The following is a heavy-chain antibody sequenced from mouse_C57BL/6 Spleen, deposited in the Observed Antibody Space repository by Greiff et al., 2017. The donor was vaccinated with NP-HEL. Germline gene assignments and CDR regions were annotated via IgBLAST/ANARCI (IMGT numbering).Heavy chain of an antibody. CDR3: ARTMITTRAMDY. CDR2: IYPGSGST. V-gene: IGHV1-55*01. CDR1: GYTFTSYW. D-gene: IGHD2-4*01. Sequence: QVHVKQPGAELVKPGASVKMSCKASGYTFTSYWITWVKQRPGQGLEWIGDIYPGSGSTNYNEKFKSKATLTVDTSSSTAYMQLSSLTSEDSAVYYCARTMITTRAMDYWGQGTSVTVSS. J-gene: IGHJ4*01.